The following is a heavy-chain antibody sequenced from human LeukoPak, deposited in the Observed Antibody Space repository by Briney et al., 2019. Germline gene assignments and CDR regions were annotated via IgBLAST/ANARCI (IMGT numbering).Heavy chain of an antibody. J-gene: IGHJ6*02. Sequence: GASVKVSCKASGYTFTSYDVNWVRQATGQGLEWMGWMNPNSGNTGYAQKFQGRVTMTRSTSIRTAYMELSSLRSEDTAVYYCARGDYEYGMDVWGQGTTVTVSS. CDR3: ARGDYEYGMDV. CDR1: GYTFTSYD. V-gene: IGHV1-8*01. CDR2: MNPNSGNT.